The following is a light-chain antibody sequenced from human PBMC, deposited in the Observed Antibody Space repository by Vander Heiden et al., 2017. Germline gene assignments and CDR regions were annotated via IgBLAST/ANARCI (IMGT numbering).Light chain of an antibody. CDR1: SSNIGNNA. J-gene: IGLJ3*02. CDR2: YDD. Sequence: QSVLTQPPSVSEAPRPRVSISCSGSSSNIGNNAVYWYQQLPGKAPKLLIYYDDLVPSGVSDRFSGSKSGTSASLVISGLQSEDEANYHCTTWDDSLNGWVFGGGTKLTVL. V-gene: IGLV1-36*01. CDR3: TTWDDSLNGWV.